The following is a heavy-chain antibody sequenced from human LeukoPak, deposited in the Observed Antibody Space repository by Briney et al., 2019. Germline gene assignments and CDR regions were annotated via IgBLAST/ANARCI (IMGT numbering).Heavy chain of an antibody. CDR2: IKEDGGVK. Sequence: GGSLRLSCAASGFSFSCYWMSWVRRAPGKGLELVANIKEDGGVKPYVDSVRGRFTISRDNAMNSLFLQMNSMRAEDTALYYCARDVNANYWGQGALVTVSS. D-gene: IGHD2-2*01. V-gene: IGHV3-7*01. CDR1: GFSFSCYW. CDR3: ARDVNANY. J-gene: IGHJ4*02.